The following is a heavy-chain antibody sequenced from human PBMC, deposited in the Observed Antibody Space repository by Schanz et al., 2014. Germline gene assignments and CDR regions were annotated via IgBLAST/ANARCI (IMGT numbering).Heavy chain of an antibody. J-gene: IGHJ6*02. CDR1: GFTFSKAW. V-gene: IGHV3-15*01. CDR2: IKTKTDGGTT. CDR3: TTGGRRGYSHYFYGMDV. D-gene: IGHD5-18*01. Sequence: EVQLVESGGEFIQPGGSLGLSCAASGFTFSKAWMSWVRQAPGKGLEYIGRIKTKTDGGTTDYAAPVKGRFTISRDDSTNTLYLQMNSLKTEDTAVYYCTTGGRRGYSHYFYGMDVWGQGTTVTVSS.